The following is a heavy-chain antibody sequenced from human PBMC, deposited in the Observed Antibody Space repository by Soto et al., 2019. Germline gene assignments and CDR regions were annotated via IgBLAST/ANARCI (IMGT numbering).Heavy chain of an antibody. CDR3: ARDCSDYYYYYYYMDV. CDR2: ISSSSSYI. CDR1: GFTFSSYS. Sequence: EVQLVESGGGLVKPGGSLRLSCAASGFTFSSYSMNWVRQAPGKGLEWVSSISSSSSYIYYADSVKGRFTISRDNAKNSLYLQMNSLRAEDTAVYYCARDCSDYYYYYYYMDVWGKGTTVTVSS. V-gene: IGHV3-21*01. J-gene: IGHJ6*03. D-gene: IGHD3-16*01.